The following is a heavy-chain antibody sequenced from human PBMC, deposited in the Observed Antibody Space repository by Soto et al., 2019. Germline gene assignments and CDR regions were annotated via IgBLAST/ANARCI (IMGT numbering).Heavy chain of an antibody. J-gene: IGHJ4*02. CDR3: ASLVVVAAAAYFDY. Sequence: QVQLVQSGAEVKKPGSSVKVSCKASGGTFSSYTISWVRQAPGQGLEWMGRIIPILGIANYAQKFQGRVTMTADKSTSTADMELSSLRSEDTAVYYCASLVVVAAAAYFDYWGQGTLVTVSS. V-gene: IGHV1-69*02. CDR2: IIPILGIA. D-gene: IGHD2-15*01. CDR1: GGTFSSYT.